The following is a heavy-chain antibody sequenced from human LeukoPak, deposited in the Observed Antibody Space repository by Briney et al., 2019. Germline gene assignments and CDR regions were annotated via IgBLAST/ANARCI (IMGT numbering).Heavy chain of an antibody. CDR3: ARGPSRPYYDFWSGYYFNY. J-gene: IGHJ4*02. D-gene: IGHD3-3*01. CDR1: GYTFTSYD. CDR2: MNPNSGNT. Sequence: GASVKVSCKASGYTFTSYDINWVRQATGQGFEWMGWMNPNSGNTGYAQKFQGRVTITRNTSISTAYMELSSLRSEDTAVYYCARGPSRPYYDFWSGYYFNYWGQGTLVTVSS. V-gene: IGHV1-8*03.